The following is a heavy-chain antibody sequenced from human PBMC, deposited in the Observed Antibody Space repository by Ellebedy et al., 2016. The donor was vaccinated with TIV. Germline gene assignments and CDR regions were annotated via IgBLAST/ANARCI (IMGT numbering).Heavy chain of an antibody. Sequence: GESLKISXAASGFTFSSYSMNWVRQAPGKGLEWVSSISSSSTYIYYADSVKGRFTISRDNAKNSLYLQMNSLRAEDTAVYYCARGRVPAAIWSDYWGQGTLVTVSS. CDR2: ISSSSTYI. CDR1: GFTFSSYS. CDR3: ARGRVPAAIWSDY. D-gene: IGHD2-2*01. V-gene: IGHV3-21*01. J-gene: IGHJ4*02.